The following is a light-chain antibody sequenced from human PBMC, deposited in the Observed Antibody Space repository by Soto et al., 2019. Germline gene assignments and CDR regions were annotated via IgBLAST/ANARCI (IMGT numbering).Light chain of an antibody. CDR2: DAS. CDR1: EDVSDY. J-gene: IGKJ4*01. V-gene: IGKV1-33*01. CDR3: QLYKNVILT. Sequence: DIKMTQSPSSLSASVGDRVTLTCQASEDVSDYVNWYQQKPGRAPKLLIYDASKLETGVPSRFSGSGSGTDFTFTIRDLRPEDFATYYCQLYKNVILTFGGGTRVDI.